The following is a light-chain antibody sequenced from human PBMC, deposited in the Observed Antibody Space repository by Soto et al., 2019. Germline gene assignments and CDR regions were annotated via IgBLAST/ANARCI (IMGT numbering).Light chain of an antibody. V-gene: IGKV3-11*01. CDR2: DVS. CDR3: HQRSNWPLT. CDR1: QSVRGTS. Sequence: DIVLTQSPGTLSLSPGERATLSCRASQSVRGTSLAWYQQKPGQAPRLLIYDVSKRATGIPARFSGSGSETDFTLTISSLEPGDFAVYYCHQRSNWPLTFGGGTKLEIK. J-gene: IGKJ4*01.